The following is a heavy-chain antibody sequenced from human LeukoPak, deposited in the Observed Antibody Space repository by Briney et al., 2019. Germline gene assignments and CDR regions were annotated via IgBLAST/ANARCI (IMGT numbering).Heavy chain of an antibody. V-gene: IGHV3-48*03. Sequence: PGGSLRLSCAASGFTFSSYEMNWVRQAPGRGPEWISYISASGNTIYYADSVKGRFTISRDNSKNTLYLQMNSLRAEDTAVYYCAKASSSSWYVLGNWGQGTLVTVSS. CDR2: ISASGNTI. D-gene: IGHD6-13*01. J-gene: IGHJ4*02. CDR3: AKASSSSWYVLGN. CDR1: GFTFSSYE.